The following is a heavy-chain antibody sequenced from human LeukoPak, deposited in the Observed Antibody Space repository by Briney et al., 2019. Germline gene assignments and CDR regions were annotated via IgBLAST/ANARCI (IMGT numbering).Heavy chain of an antibody. CDR3: ARDKLEGFDP. CDR2: INHSGST. J-gene: IGHJ5*02. D-gene: IGHD6-13*01. Sequence: SETLSLTCAVYGGSFGGYYWSWIRQPPGKGLEWIGEINHSGSTNYNPSLKSRVTISVDTSKNQFSLKLSSVTAADTAVYYCARDKLEGFDPWGQGTLVTVSS. V-gene: IGHV4-34*01. CDR1: GGSFGGYY.